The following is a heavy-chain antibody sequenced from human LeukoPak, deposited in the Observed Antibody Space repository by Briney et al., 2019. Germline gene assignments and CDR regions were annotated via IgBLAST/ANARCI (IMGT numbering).Heavy chain of an antibody. CDR1: GSSIRSYY. J-gene: IGHJ4*02. V-gene: IGHV4-4*07. Sequence: SETLSLTCTVLGSSIRSYYWSWLRQPAGKGLEWIGRIYTCGRTNYKPSLKSPGTRSVGTSNNQFSLKRSSVTAADTAVCYCARDRDSSGYYDYWGQGTLVTVSS. CDR3: ARDRDSSGYYDY. D-gene: IGHD3-22*01. CDR2: IYTCGRT.